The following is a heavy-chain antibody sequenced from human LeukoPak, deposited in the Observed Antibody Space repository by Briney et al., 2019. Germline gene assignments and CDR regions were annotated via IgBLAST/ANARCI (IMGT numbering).Heavy chain of an antibody. J-gene: IGHJ5*01. CDR3: ARALRDFGNWFDS. V-gene: IGHV4-61*02. CDR1: GGSISSDSYY. D-gene: IGHD3-3*01. CDR2: IYDSGST. Sequence: SQTLSLTCSVSGGSISSDSYYWSWIRQPAGKGLEWIGRIYDSGSTNFNPSHESRVTISVDTSKNQFTLKLSSVTAADTAVYYCARALRDFGNWFDSWGQGTLVTVSS.